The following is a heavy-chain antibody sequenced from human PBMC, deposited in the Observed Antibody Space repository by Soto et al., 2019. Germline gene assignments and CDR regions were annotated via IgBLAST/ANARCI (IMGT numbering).Heavy chain of an antibody. J-gene: IGHJ6*02. D-gene: IGHD2-21*02. CDR1: GFTFSSYA. V-gene: IGHV3-30-3*01. CDR2: ISYDGSNK. Sequence: LRLSCAASGFTFSSYAMHWVRQAPGKGLEWVAVISYDGSNKYYADSVKGRFTISRDNSKNTLYLQMNSLRAEDTAVYYCARDGYCGGDCYLYYYGMDVWGQGTTVTVSS. CDR3: ARDGYCGGDCYLYYYGMDV.